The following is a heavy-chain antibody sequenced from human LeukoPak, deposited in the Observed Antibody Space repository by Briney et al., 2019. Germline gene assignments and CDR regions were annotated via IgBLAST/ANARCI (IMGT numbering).Heavy chain of an antibody. CDR3: ARRGGSYNWFDP. D-gene: IGHD6-6*01. CDR1: GGSFSGYY. CDR2: INHSGST. V-gene: IGHV4-34*01. Sequence: SETLSLTCAVYGGSFSGYYWSWIRQPPGKGLEWIGEINHSGSTNYNPSLKSRVTISVDTSKNQFSLKLSSVTAADTAVYYCARRGGSYNWFDPWGQGTLVTVSS. J-gene: IGHJ5*02.